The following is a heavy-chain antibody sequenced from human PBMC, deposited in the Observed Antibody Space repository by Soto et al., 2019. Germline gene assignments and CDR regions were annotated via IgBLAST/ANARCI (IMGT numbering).Heavy chain of an antibody. J-gene: IGHJ4*02. CDR2: INSDGSDI. D-gene: IGHD1-26*01. CDR3: VRGYSDY. CDR1: GFIFSSYW. V-gene: IGHV3-74*01. Sequence: PGGSLRLSCAASGFIFSSYWMHWVRQVPGQGLVWVSRINSDGSDINYADSVKGRFTISRDNAKNTVYLQMNSLRAEDTAVYYCVRGYSDYWGQGTLVTVPS.